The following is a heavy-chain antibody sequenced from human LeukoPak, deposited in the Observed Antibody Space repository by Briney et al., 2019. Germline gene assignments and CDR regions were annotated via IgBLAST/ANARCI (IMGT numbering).Heavy chain of an antibody. CDR1: GGTFSSYA. CDR2: IIPIFGTA. V-gene: IGHV1-69*13. J-gene: IGHJ5*02. Sequence: SVKVSCKASGGTFSSYAISWVRQAPGQGLEWMGGIIPIFGTANYAQKFQGRVTITADESTSTAYMELSSLRSEDTAVYYCARIWEWLSPAGWFDPWGQGTLVTVSS. CDR3: ARIWEWLSPAGWFDP. D-gene: IGHD3-3*01.